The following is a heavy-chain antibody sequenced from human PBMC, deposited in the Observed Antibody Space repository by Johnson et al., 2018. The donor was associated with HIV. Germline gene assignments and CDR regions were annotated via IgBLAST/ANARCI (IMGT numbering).Heavy chain of an antibody. Sequence: QVQLVESGGGVVQPGRSLRLSCAASGFTFSSYGMHWVRQAPGKGLEWVAVIWYDGSNKYYADSVKGRFTISRDNSKNTLYLQMNSLRAEDTAVYYCARPRTTVLTPRFDAFDMWGQGTVVTVSS. J-gene: IGHJ3*02. V-gene: IGHV3-33*01. CDR1: GFTFSSYG. CDR3: ARPRTTVLTPRFDAFDM. D-gene: IGHD4-23*01. CDR2: IWYDGSNK.